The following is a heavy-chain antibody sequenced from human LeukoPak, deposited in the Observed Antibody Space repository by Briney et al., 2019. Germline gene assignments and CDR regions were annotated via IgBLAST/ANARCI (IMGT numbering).Heavy chain of an antibody. J-gene: IGHJ4*02. CDR3: ARYCTSTTCILRGFDY. V-gene: IGHV4-38-2*01. CDR2: IYHTGSA. Sequence: SETLSLTCSVSGYSFTSGHYWGWIRQPPGKGLEWIANIYHTGSAHYNPSLKSRGTISVDTSKNQFSLKLSSVTAADTAVYYCARYCTSTTCILRGFDYWGQGTLVTVSS. CDR1: GYSFTSGHY. D-gene: IGHD2-2*01.